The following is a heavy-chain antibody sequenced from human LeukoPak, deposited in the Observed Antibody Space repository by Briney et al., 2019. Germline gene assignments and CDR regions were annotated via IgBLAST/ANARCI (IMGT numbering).Heavy chain of an antibody. D-gene: IGHD1-14*01. CDR3: ATVPESATLYYFDY. J-gene: IGHJ4*02. CDR2: FDPEDGET. Sequence: ASVKVPCKVSGYTLTELSMHWVRQAPGKGLEWMGGFDPEDGETIYAQKFQGRVTMTEDTSTDTAYMELSSLRSEDTAVYYCATVPESATLYYFDYWGQGTLVTVSS. CDR1: GYTLTELS. V-gene: IGHV1-24*01.